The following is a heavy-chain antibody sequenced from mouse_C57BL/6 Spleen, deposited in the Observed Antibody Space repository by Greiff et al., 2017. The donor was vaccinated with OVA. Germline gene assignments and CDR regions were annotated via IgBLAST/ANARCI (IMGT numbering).Heavy chain of an antibody. CDR2: ISTGGSYT. V-gene: IGHV5-6*01. CDR3: ARFYGSSYRGAMDY. Sequence: EVQRVESGGDLVKPGGSLKLSCAASGFTFSSYGMPWVRQTPDQRLEWVATISTGGSYTNYPHSVKGRSTISRDNAKNTLYLQMSSLKSEDTAMYDCARFYGSSYRGAMDYWGQGTSVTVSS. D-gene: IGHD1-1*01. CDR1: GFTFSSYG. J-gene: IGHJ4*01.